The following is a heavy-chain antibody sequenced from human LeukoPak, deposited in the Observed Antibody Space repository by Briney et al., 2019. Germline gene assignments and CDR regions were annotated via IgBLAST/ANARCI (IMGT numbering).Heavy chain of an antibody. CDR1: GFTFDDYA. Sequence: GGSLRLSCAASGFTFDDYAMHSVRHAPGEGLEWVSGISWNSGIIGYADSVKGPFTISRDNTKNSLYLQMNSLRAEDTDLYYCAKDLYSRGWSFAGWFDPWGQGTLVTVSS. J-gene: IGHJ5*02. CDR2: ISWNSGII. D-gene: IGHD6-19*01. V-gene: IGHV3-9*01. CDR3: AKDLYSRGWSFAGWFDP.